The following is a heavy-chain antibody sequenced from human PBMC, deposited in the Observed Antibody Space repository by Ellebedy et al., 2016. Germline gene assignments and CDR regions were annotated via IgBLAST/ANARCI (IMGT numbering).Heavy chain of an antibody. CDR2: IQSKTDGGAA. J-gene: IGHJ4*02. V-gene: IGHV3-15*01. Sequence: GGSLRLSCAASGFTFSNAWMNWVRQAPGKGLEWVGRIQSKTDGGAADYAAPVKGSFTISRDDSKNTLYLQMNSLKTEDTAVYFCTTVYRYNYDSVWGQGTLVTVSS. CDR1: GFTFSNAW. D-gene: IGHD5-18*01. CDR3: TTVYRYNYDSV.